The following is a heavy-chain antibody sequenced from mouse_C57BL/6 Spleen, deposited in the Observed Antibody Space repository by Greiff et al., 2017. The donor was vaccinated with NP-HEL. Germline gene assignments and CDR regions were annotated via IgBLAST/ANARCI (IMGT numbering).Heavy chain of an antibody. V-gene: IGHV7-3*01. J-gene: IGHJ3*01. CDR3: ASLYDGYYTWFAY. CDR1: GFTFTDYY. D-gene: IGHD2-3*01. CDR2: IRNKANGYTT. Sequence: EVKLVESGGGLVQPGGSLSLSCAASGFTFTDYYMSWVRQPPGTALEWLGFIRNKANGYTTEYSASVKGRFTISRDNSQSILYLQMNALRAEDSATYYCASLYDGYYTWFAYWGQGTLVTVSA.